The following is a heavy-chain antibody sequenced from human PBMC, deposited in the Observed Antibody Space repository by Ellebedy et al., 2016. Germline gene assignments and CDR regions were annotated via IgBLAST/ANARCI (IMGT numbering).Heavy chain of an antibody. D-gene: IGHD6-13*01. V-gene: IGHV4-34*01. CDR1: GGSFSGYY. CDR2: INHSGST. CDR3: AREFSSSWYRSGGYFDY. Sequence: SETLSLTXAVYGGSFSGYYWSWIRQPPGKGLEWIGEINHSGSTNYNPSLKSRVTISVDTSKNQFSLKLSSVTAADTAVYYCAREFSSSWYRSGGYFDYWGQGTLVTVSS. J-gene: IGHJ4*02.